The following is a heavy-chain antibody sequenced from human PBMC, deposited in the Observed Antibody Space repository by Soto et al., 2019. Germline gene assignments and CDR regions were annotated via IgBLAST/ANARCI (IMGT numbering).Heavy chain of an antibody. D-gene: IGHD2-21*02. CDR2: ITGSGGTI. CDR1: GFSFSKYA. Sequence: DVQLLESGGGLVQPGGSLRLSCAASGFSFSKYAMIWVRQAPGKGQEWVSGITGSGGTIEYAASVKGRFTISRDNSKNPVYLQMNSLRAEDTAMYYCAKDAVYGDGLWLVADWGQGTLVTVS. V-gene: IGHV3-23*01. CDR3: AKDAVYGDGLWLVAD. J-gene: IGHJ4*02.